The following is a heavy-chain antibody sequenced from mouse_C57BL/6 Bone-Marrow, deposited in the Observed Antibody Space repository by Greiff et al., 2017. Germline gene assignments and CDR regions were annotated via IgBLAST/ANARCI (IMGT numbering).Heavy chain of an antibody. V-gene: IGHV2-2*01. CDR2: IWSGGST. J-gene: IGHJ2*01. Sequence: QVQLKQSGPGLVQPSQSLSITCTVSGFSLTSYCVHWVRQSPGKGLEWLGVIWSGGSTDYNAAFISRLSISKDNSKSRVFFKMNSLQADDTAIYYCARNALRGYGYFDYWGQGTTLTVSS. D-gene: IGHD2-2*01. CDR1: GFSLTSYC. CDR3: ARNALRGYGYFDY.